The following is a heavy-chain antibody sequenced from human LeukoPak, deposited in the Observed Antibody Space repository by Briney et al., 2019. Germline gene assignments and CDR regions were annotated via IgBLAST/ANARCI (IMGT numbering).Heavy chain of an antibody. J-gene: IGHJ4*02. CDR3: ARDGVGLLDY. Sequence: SETLSLICTVSGGSISSGGYYWSWIRQHPGKGLEWIGYIYYSGSTYYNPSLKSRVTISVDTSKNQFSLKLSSVTAADTAVYYCARDGVGLLDYWGQGTLVTVSS. CDR2: IYYSGST. D-gene: IGHD1-7*01. V-gene: IGHV4-31*03. CDR1: GGSISSGGYY.